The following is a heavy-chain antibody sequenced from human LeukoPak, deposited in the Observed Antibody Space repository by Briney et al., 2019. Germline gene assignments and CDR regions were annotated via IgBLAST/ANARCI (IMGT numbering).Heavy chain of an antibody. J-gene: IGHJ4*02. Sequence: NPGESLKISCKGSGYSFTSYWIGWVRQMPGKGLGGMGIIYRGDSDTRYSPSFQRQVTISADKSISTAYLQWSSLKASDTAMYYCARQATPQDYWGQGTLVTVSS. CDR2: IYRGDSDT. V-gene: IGHV5-51*01. CDR1: GYSFTSYW. CDR3: ARQATPQDY.